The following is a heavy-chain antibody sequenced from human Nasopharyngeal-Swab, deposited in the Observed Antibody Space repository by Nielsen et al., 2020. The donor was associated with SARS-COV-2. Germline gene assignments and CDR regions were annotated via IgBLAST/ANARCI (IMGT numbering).Heavy chain of an antibody. J-gene: IGHJ6*02. CDR2: IYSGGST. Sequence: GESLKISCAASGFTVSSNYMSWVRQAPGKGLEWVSVIYSGGSTYYADSVKGRFTISRHNSKNTLYLQMNSLRAEDTAVYCCARDTYSNRQTGYYYGMDVWGQGTTVTVSS. D-gene: IGHD4-11*01. V-gene: IGHV3-53*04. CDR3: ARDTYSNRQTGYYYGMDV. CDR1: GFTVSSNY.